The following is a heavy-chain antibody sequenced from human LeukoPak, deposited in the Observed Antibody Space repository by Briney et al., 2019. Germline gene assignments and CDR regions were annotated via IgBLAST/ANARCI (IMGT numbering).Heavy chain of an antibody. J-gene: IGHJ4*02. D-gene: IGHD2-2*01. CDR3: ARGYCSSTSCYTFDY. CDR2: IYYSGST. V-gene: IGHV4-39*01. Sequence: SETLSLTCTVSGGSISSSSYYWGWIRQPPGKGLERIGSIYYSGSTYYNPSLKSRVTISVDTSKNQFSLKLSSVTAADTAVYYCARGYCSSTSCYTFDYWGQGTLVTVSS. CDR1: GGSISSSSYY.